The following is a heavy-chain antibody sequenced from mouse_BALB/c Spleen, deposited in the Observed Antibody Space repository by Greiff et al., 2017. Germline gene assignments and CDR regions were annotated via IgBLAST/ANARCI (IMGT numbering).Heavy chain of an antibody. D-gene: IGHD6-2*01. J-gene: IGHJ3*01. CDR2: IRNKANGYTT. Sequence: EVHLVESGGGLVQPGGSLRLSCATSGFTFTDYYMSWVRQPPGKALEWLGFIRNKANGYTTEYSASVKGRFTISRDNSQSILYLQMNTLRAEDSATYYCARDMEDHVSFAYWGQGTLVTVSA. CDR1: GFTFTDYY. V-gene: IGHV7-3*02. CDR3: ARDMEDHVSFAY.